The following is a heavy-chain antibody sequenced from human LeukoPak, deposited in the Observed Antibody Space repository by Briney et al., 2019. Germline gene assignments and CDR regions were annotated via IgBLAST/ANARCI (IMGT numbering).Heavy chain of an antibody. Sequence: PGGSLRLSCAASGFTFSTYSMNWVRQAPGKGLEWVSYISSSSSTIYYADSVKGRFTISRDNAKNTLSLQMNSLRAEDTAVYYCARGSPLGGNWGQGTLVTVSS. CDR2: ISSSSSTI. V-gene: IGHV3-48*04. CDR3: ARGSPLGGN. CDR1: GFTFSTYS. J-gene: IGHJ4*02.